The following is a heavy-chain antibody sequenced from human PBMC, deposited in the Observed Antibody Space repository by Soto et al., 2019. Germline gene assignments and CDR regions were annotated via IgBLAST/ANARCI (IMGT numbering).Heavy chain of an antibody. V-gene: IGHV1-69*08. CDR1: GGTFSSYT. Sequence: QVQLVQSGAEVKKPGSSVKVSCKASGGTFSSYTISWVRQAPGQGLEWMGRIIPILGIADYAQKFQGRVTITADKSTSTAYMELNSLSSEDTAVYYCAREQVILGTYGMDVWGQGTTVTVSS. D-gene: IGHD2-15*01. CDR3: AREQVILGTYGMDV. J-gene: IGHJ6*02. CDR2: IIPILGIA.